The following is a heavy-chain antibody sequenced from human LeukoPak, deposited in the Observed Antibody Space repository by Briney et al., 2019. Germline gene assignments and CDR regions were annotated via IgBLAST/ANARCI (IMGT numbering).Heavy chain of an antibody. CDR1: GFTFSSYS. CDR2: ISSSSNYI. D-gene: IGHD2/OR15-2a*01. V-gene: IGHV3-21*01. Sequence: GGSLRLSCAASGFTFSSYSMNWVRQAPGKGLEWVSSISSSSNYIYYADSVKGRFTISRDNAKNSLYLQMKSLRAEDTAVYYCARGKTSQNIVTRKTYNWFDPWGQGTLVTVSS. CDR3: ARGKTSQNIVTRKTYNWFDP. J-gene: IGHJ5*02.